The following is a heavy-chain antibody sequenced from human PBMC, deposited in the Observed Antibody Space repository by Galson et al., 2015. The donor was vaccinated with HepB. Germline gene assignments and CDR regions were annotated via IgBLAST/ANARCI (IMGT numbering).Heavy chain of an antibody. CDR2: ILYDGGNK. Sequence: SLRLSCAASGFTFSSYAMHWVRQAPGKGLEWVTLILYDGGNKYYADSVKGRFTISRDNSKNTLYLLMNSLKPEDTAVYYCARERSGMDVWGQGTTVTVSS. V-gene: IGHV3-30*01. CDR1: GFTFSSYA. CDR3: ARERSGMDV. J-gene: IGHJ6*02.